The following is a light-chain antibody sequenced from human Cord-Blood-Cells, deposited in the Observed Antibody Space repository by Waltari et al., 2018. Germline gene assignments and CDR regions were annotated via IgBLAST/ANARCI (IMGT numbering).Light chain of an antibody. Sequence: QSALTQPASVSGSPGQSITISCTGTSSDVGGYNYVSWYQQHPGKAPKLMVYDVSNRPSGFSNRFSGSKSGNTAALTISGLQAEDEADYFCSSYTSGSSYVFGTGTKVTVL. CDR1: SSDVGGYNY. CDR3: SSYTSGSSYV. J-gene: IGLJ1*01. V-gene: IGLV2-14*01. CDR2: DVS.